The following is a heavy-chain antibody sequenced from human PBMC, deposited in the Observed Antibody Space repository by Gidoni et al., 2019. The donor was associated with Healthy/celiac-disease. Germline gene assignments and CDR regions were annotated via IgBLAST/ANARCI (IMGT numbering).Heavy chain of an antibody. Sequence: EVQMVGSGGGLVEPGGSMRLACADDGFTVSSNYMSLVRQAPGKGLGWVSVIYTGGSTYYADSVKGRYTISRDNSKNTLYLQMNSLRAEDTAVYYCARDQQLIVAFDIWGQGTMVTVSS. J-gene: IGHJ3*02. CDR1: GFTVSSNY. CDR3: ARDQQLIVAFDI. D-gene: IGHD6-13*01. CDR2: IYTGGST. V-gene: IGHV3-66*01.